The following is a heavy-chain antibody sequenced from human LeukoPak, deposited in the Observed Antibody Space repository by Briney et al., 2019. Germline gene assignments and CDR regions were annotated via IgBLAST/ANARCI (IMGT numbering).Heavy chain of an antibody. Sequence: PSETLSLTCIVSGGSISNYYWSWIRQPPGKGLEWIGYISNSGSANYNPSLKSRVTISVDMSKNQFSLKLSSVTAADTAVYYCARAYDSSGYYLRHLDYWGQGTLVTVCS. V-gene: IGHV4-59*08. CDR1: GGSISNYY. CDR3: ARAYDSSGYYLRHLDY. D-gene: IGHD3-22*01. J-gene: IGHJ4*02. CDR2: ISNSGSA.